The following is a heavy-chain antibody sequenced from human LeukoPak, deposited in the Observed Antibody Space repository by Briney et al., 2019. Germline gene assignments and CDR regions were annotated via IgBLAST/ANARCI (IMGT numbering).Heavy chain of an antibody. CDR1: GGTFSSYA. CDR3: ARDGYYDSSGPFDY. D-gene: IGHD3-22*01. CDR2: IIPILGIA. Sequence: GASVKVSCKASGGTFSSYAISWVRQAPGQGLEWMGRIIPILGIANYAQKFQGRVTITADKSTSTAYMELSSLRSEDTAVYYCARDGYYDSSGPFDYWGQGTLVTVSS. J-gene: IGHJ4*02. V-gene: IGHV1-69*04.